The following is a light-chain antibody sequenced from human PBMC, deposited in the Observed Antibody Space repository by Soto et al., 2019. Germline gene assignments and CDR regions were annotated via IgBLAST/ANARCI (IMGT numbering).Light chain of an antibody. CDR3: QQYGTSPPVT. CDR1: QSVSSSS. J-gene: IGKJ4*01. V-gene: IGKV3-20*01. Sequence: EIVLTQSPGTLSLSPGERATLSCRASQSVSSSSLAWYQQKPGQAPRLLIYGASSRATGIPDRFSGSGSGTDFTLTITRLEPEDFAVYYCQQYGTSPPVTFGAGTKVEIK. CDR2: GAS.